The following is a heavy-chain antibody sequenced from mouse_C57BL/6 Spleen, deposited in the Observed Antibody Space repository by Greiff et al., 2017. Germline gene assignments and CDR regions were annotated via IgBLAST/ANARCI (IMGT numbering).Heavy chain of an antibody. V-gene: IGHV1-9*01. CDR1: GYTFTGYW. CDR3: ARNRPIYYGNYDWYFDV. Sequence: VKLQQSGAELMKPGASVKLSCKATGYTFTGYWIEWVKQRPGHGLEWIGELLPGSGSTNYNEKFKGKATFTADTSSNTAYMQLSSLTTEDSAIYYCARNRPIYYGNYDWYFDVWGTGTTVTVSS. D-gene: IGHD2-1*01. J-gene: IGHJ1*03. CDR2: LLPGSGST.